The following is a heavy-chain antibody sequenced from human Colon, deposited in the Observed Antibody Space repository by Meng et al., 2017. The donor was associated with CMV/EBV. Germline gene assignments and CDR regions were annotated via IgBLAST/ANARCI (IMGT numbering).Heavy chain of an antibody. CDR2: ISGSGDSS. D-gene: IGHD2-15*01. CDR3: AAARWTATDYWYFDL. Sequence: SGFTFSSYAMTWVRQPPGKGLEWVSHISGSGDSSYYADSVKGRFTISRDNSKNTLYLQMNSLRAEDTALYYCAAARWTATDYWYFDLWGRGTLVTVSS. V-gene: IGHV3-23*01. J-gene: IGHJ2*01. CDR1: GFTFSSYA.